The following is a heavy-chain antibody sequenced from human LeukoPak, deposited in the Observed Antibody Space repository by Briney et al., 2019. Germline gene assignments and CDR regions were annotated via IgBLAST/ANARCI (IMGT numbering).Heavy chain of an antibody. J-gene: IGHJ4*02. CDR3: ASRLEGSGYDEDY. CDR1: GGTFSSYA. Sequence: SVKVSCKASGGTFSSYAISWVRQAPGQGLEWMGRIIPILGIANYAQKFQGRVTITADKSTSTAYMELSSLRSEDTAVYYCASRLEGSGYDEDYWGQGTLVTVSS. V-gene: IGHV1-69*04. D-gene: IGHD5-12*01. CDR2: IIPILGIA.